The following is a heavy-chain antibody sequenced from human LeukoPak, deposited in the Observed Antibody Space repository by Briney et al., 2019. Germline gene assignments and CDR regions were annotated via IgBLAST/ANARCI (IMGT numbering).Heavy chain of an antibody. CDR3: ARDTGYSSGWYVSYFDY. CDR2: IYTSGST. D-gene: IGHD6-19*01. V-gene: IGHV4-4*07. J-gene: IGHJ4*02. CDR1: GGSSSGYY. Sequence: KASETLSLTCAVYGGSSSGYYWSWIRQPPGKGLEWIGRIYTSGSTNYNPSLKSRVTMSVDTSKNQFSLKLSSVTAADTAVYYCARDTGYSSGWYVSYFDYWGQGTLVTVSS.